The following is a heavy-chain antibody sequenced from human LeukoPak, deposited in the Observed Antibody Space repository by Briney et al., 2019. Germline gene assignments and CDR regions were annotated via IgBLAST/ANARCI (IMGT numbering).Heavy chain of an antibody. V-gene: IGHV3-30*03. J-gene: IGHJ4*02. CDR1: GFTVSNIY. D-gene: IGHD1-1*01. CDR2: ISYDGSNK. CDR3: ARSPGLNEKSDY. Sequence: GGSLRLSCAASGFTVSNIYMSWVRQAPGKGLEWVAVISYDGSNKYYADSVKGRFTISRDNSKNTLYLQMNSLRAEDTAVYYCARSPGLNEKSDYWGQGTLVTVSS.